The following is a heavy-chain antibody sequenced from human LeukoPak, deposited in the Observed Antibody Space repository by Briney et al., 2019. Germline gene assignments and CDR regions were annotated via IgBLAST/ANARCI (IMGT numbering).Heavy chain of an antibody. V-gene: IGHV1-2*02. J-gene: IGHJ4*02. CDR1: GYTFIENY. D-gene: IGHD3-3*01. CDR2: INPHTGAA. Sequence: ASVKVSCKVSGYTFIENYTHWVRQAPGQGLEWMGLINPHTGAANYSQKFQGRVTMTRDTSISTAYMYLTRLRFDDTAVYYCARGKSGYSPWGQGTPVTVSS. CDR3: ARGKSGYSP.